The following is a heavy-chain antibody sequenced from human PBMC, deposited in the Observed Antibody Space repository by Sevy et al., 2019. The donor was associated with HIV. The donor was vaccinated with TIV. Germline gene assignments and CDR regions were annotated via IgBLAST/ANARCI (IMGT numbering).Heavy chain of an antibody. CDR2: ISTSGTTI. J-gene: IGHJ5*01. D-gene: IGHD2-2*01. Sequence: GGSLRLSCAVSGFTLRSYEMNWVRQAPGKGLEWVSFISTSGTTIYYADSVKGRFTISRDNAKNSLYLQMDSLRAEDTALYHCARGAGIVVVPAGIWFVSWSQGTLVTVSS. V-gene: IGHV3-48*03. CDR1: GFTLRSYE. CDR3: ARGAGIVVVPAGIWFVS.